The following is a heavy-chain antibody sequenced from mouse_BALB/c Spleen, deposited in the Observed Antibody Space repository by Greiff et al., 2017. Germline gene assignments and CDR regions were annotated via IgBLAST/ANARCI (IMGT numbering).Heavy chain of an antibody. V-gene: IGHV3-2*02. CDR1: GYSITSDYA. Sequence: EVKLMESGPGLVKPSQSLSLTCTVTGYSITSDYAWNWIRQFPGNKLEWMGNISYSGSTSYNPSLKSRISITRDTSKNQFFLQLNSVTTEDTATYYCARWGTWFAYWGQGTLVTVSA. CDR2: ISYSGST. J-gene: IGHJ3*01. CDR3: ARWGTWFAY.